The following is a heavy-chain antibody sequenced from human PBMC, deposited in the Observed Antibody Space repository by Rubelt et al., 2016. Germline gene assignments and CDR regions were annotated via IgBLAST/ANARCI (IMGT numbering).Heavy chain of an antibody. V-gene: IGHV4-39*01. Sequence: WLTCTVSGGSISSSSHYWGWIRQPPGKGLEWIGTVYYSGSTYYNPSLKSRVTISVDTSKNQFSLKLSSVTAADTAVYYCATTAADLYNWFDPWGQGTLVTVSS. CDR3: ATTAADLYNWFDP. D-gene: IGHD6-13*01. CDR2: VYYSGST. CDR1: GGSISSSSHY. J-gene: IGHJ5*02.